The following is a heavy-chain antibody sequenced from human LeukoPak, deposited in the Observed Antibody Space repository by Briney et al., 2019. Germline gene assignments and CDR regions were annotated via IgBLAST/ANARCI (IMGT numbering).Heavy chain of an antibody. V-gene: IGHV1-18*01. J-gene: IGHJ6*02. CDR2: ISGFDGDT. CDR1: GYTFTVYG. D-gene: IGHD2-15*01. CDR3: ARLGSPFDIAFPNRMDV. Sequence: GASVKVSCKASGYTFTVYGFSLVRQAPGQGLEWMGWISGFDGDTNYAQTLQGRVTMTTDQSTSTGYMELRSLTSADTAVYYCARLGSPFDIAFPNRMDVWGQGTTVTVSS.